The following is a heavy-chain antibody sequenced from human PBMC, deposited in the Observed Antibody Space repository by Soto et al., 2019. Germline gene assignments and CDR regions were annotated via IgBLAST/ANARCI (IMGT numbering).Heavy chain of an antibody. J-gene: IGHJ4*02. V-gene: IGHV3-43*01. CDR1: GFTFDDYT. Sequence: DVQLVESGGVVVQPGGSLRLSCAASGFTFDDYTMHWVRQAPGKGLEWVSLISWDGGSTYYAGSVKGRFTISRDNSKNSLYLQMNSLRTEDTALYYCAKDRVDRGIIYSGYAFDYWGQGTLVTVSS. CDR2: ISWDGGST. CDR3: AKDRVDRGIIYSGYAFDY. D-gene: IGHD5-12*01.